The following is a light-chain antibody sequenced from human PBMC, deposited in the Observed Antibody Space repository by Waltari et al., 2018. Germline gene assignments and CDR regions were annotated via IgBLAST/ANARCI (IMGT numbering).Light chain of an antibody. Sequence: QSALTQPASVSGSSGQSITISCTGTSSDVGGYNFVSWYQHHPGKAPKLLIYDVNNRPSGVSDRFSGSKSGNTASLTISGLQAEDEADYYCSSYTSSTSVVFGGGTQLTVL. CDR1: SSDVGGYNF. V-gene: IGLV2-14*03. CDR3: SSYTSSTSVV. J-gene: IGLJ2*01. CDR2: DVN.